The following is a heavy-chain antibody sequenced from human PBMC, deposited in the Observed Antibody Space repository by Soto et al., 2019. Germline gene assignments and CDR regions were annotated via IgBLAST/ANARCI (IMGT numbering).Heavy chain of an antibody. CDR3: AREVGYSSPRWNWFDP. V-gene: IGHV3-33*01. Sequence: GGSLRLSCAASGFTFSSYGMHWVRQAPGKGLEWVAVIWYGGSNKYYADSVKGRFTISRDNSKNTLYLQMNSLRAEDTAVYYWAREVGYSSPRWNWFDPWGQGTLVTVSS. CDR1: GFTFSSYG. J-gene: IGHJ5*02. D-gene: IGHD6-13*01. CDR2: IWYGGSNK.